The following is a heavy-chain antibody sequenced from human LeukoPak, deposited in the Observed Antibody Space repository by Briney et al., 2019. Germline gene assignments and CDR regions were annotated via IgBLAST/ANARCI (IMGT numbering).Heavy chain of an antibody. D-gene: IGHD6-13*01. Sequence: SVKVSCKASGGTFSSYAISWVRQAPGQGLEWMGGIIPVFGTANYAQKFQGRVTITTDESTSTAYMEPSSLRSEDTAVYYCARDFRIRIAAASGSVSHFDYWGQGTLVTVSS. CDR3: ARDFRIRIAAASGSVSHFDY. CDR2: IIPVFGTA. J-gene: IGHJ4*02. CDR1: GGTFSSYA. V-gene: IGHV1-69*05.